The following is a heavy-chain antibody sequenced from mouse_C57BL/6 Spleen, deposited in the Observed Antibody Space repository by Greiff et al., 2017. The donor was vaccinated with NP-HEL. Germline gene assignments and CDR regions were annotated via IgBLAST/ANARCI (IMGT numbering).Heavy chain of an antibody. V-gene: IGHV1-55*01. Sequence: QVQLQQPGAELVKPGASVKMSCKASGYTFTSYWITWVKQRPGQGLEWIGDIYPGSGSNNYNEKFKSKATLTVDTSSSTAYMQLSSLTSEDSAVYYCARLVWAKFIFDYWGQGTTLTVSS. J-gene: IGHJ2*01. CDR3: ARLVWAKFIFDY. CDR2: IYPGSGSN. D-gene: IGHD1-2*01. CDR1: GYTFTSYW.